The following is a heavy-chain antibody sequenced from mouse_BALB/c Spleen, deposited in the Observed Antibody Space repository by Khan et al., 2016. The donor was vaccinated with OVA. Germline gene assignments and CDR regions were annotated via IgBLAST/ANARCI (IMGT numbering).Heavy chain of an antibody. J-gene: IGHJ3*01. D-gene: IGHD2-1*01. V-gene: IGHV1S81*02. CDR2: INPNNGNV. Sequence: QVRLQQSGAELVKPGASVKLSCKASGYIFTSYYMYWVKQRPGQGLEWIGGINPNNGNVNYKEKFKSKAPLTVDPSSIPEYIQLNSLTSEDSAVYYCTRSGYGTFAYWGQGTLVTVSA. CDR3: TRSGYGTFAY. CDR1: GYIFTSYY.